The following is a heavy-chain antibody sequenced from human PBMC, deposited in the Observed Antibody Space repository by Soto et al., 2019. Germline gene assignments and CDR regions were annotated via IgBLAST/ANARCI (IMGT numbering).Heavy chain of an antibody. D-gene: IGHD4-17*01. CDR3: ASRTTVTTYYYYGMDV. V-gene: IGHV1-69*01. CDR2: IIPIFGTA. J-gene: IGHJ6*02. CDR1: GGTFSSYA. Sequence: QVQLVQSGAEVKKPGSSVKVSCKASGGTFSSYAISWVRQAPGQGLEWMGGIIPIFGTANYAQKFQGRVTITADESTSTAYMELSSPRSEDTAVYYCASRTTVTTYYYYGMDVWGQGTTVTVSS.